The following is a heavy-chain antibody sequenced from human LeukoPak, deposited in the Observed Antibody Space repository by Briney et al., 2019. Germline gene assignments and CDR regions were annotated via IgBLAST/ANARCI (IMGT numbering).Heavy chain of an antibody. CDR2: TNLDGIER. CDR3: ARANVGATPFDY. V-gene: IGHV3-7*03. D-gene: IGHD1-26*01. Sequence: GGSLRLSCAASGFXFSYFWMXXXRXAPGXGLEWLANTNLDGIERKSVDSVKRRFTISRDNARKSLSLQMNSLRDEDTAVYYCARANVGATPFDYCGQGTLVTVSS. J-gene: IGHJ4*02. CDR1: GFXFSYFW.